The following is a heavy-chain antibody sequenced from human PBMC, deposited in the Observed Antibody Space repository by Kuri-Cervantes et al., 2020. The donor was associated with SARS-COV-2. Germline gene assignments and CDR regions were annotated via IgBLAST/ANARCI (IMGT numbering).Heavy chain of an antibody. D-gene: IGHD6-19*01. Sequence: LSLTCAASGFTFSSYAMSWVRQAPGKGLEWVSAISGSGGSTYYADSVKGRFTISRDNSKNTLYLQMSSLRAEDTAVYYCVRSGAVAGTFDYWGQGTLVTVSS. CDR2: ISGSGGST. V-gene: IGHV3-23*01. CDR3: VRSGAVAGTFDY. CDR1: GFTFSSYA. J-gene: IGHJ4*02.